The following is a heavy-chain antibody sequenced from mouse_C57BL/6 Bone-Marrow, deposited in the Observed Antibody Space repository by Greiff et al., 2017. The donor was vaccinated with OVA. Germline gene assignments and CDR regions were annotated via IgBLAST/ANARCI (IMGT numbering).Heavy chain of an antibody. CDR2: IYPRSGNT. D-gene: IGHD1-1*01. J-gene: IGHJ1*03. CDR1: GYTFTSYG. V-gene: IGHV1-81*01. CDR3: ARYDYYYGSHWYFEV. Sequence: VQLQESGAELARPGASVKLSCKASGYTFTSYGISWVKQRTGQGLEWIGEIYPRSGNTYYNEKFKGKATLTAAPSSSTAYMELRSLTSKDSAVYCCARYDYYYGSHWYFEVWGTGTTVTVSS.